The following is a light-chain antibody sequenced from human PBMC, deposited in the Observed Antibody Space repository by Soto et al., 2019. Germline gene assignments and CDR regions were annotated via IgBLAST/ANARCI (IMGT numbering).Light chain of an antibody. J-gene: IGKJ1*01. CDR3: LQDYTYPWT. CDR2: TAS. CDR1: QYIRHD. V-gene: IGKV1-6*01. Sequence: AIQMTQSPSSLSASVGDRVTITCRASQYIRHDLGWYQQKPGKAPKLLIYTASTLEGGVPSRFSGSGSGTDFSLTITSLQPEDFATYYCLQDYTYPWTFGQGTKVDIK.